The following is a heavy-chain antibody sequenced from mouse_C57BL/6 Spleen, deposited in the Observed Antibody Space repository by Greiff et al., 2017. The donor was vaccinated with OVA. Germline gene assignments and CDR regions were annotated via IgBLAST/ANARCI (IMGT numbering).Heavy chain of an antibody. J-gene: IGHJ2*01. Sequence: VKLVESGPGLVAPSQSLSITCTVSGFSLTSYAISWVRQPPGKGLEWLGVIWTGGGTNYNSALKSRLSISKDNSNSQVFLKMNSLQTDDTARYYCARERYYGSSYYFDYWGQGTTLTVSS. D-gene: IGHD1-1*01. CDR3: ARERYYGSSYYFDY. CDR1: GFSLTSYA. CDR2: IWTGGGT. V-gene: IGHV2-9-1*01.